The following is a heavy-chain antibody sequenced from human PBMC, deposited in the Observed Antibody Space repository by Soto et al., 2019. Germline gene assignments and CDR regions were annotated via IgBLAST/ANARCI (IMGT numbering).Heavy chain of an antibody. D-gene: IGHD1-26*01. CDR1: GYTFTSYG. Sequence: ASVKVSCKASGYTFTSYGISWVRQAPGQGLEWMGWISAYNGNTNYAQRLQGRVTMTTDTSTSTAYMELRSLRSDDTAVYYCARGYPWYSGSSRNWFDPWGQGTLVTVSS. CDR2: ISAYNGNT. V-gene: IGHV1-18*01. J-gene: IGHJ5*02. CDR3: ARGYPWYSGSSRNWFDP.